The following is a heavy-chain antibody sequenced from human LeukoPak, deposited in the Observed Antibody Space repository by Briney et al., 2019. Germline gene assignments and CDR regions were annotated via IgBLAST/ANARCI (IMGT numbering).Heavy chain of an antibody. CDR1: GGTFSSYA. D-gene: IGHD3-22*01. Sequence: SVKVSCKASGGTFSSYAISWVRQAPGQGLEWMGGIIPIFGTANYAQKFQGRVTIATDESTSTAYMELSSLRSEDTAVYYCARAPRDDSSSLHLEHWGQGTLVTVSS. CDR3: ARAPRDDSSSLHLEH. V-gene: IGHV1-69*05. J-gene: IGHJ4*02. CDR2: IIPIFGTA.